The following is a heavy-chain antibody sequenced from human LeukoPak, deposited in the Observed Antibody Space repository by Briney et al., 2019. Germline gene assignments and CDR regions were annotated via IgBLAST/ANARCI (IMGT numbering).Heavy chain of an antibody. CDR1: GGSISSGGYY. CDR2: IYYSGST. J-gene: IGHJ6*02. Sequence: SETLSLTCTVSGGSISSGGYYWSWIRQHPGKGLEWIGYIYYSGSTYYNPSLKSRVTISVDTSKNQFSLKLSSVTAADTAVYYCARYGMKVYYYYGMDVWGQGTTVTVSS. V-gene: IGHV4-31*03. D-gene: IGHD4-17*01. CDR3: ARYGMKVYYYYGMDV.